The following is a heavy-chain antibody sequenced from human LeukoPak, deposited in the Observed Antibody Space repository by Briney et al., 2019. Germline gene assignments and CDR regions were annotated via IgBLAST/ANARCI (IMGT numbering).Heavy chain of an antibody. CDR1: GFSFTSYA. D-gene: IGHD2-21*01. CDR2: ISGGGHNT. J-gene: IGHJ4*02. CDR3: AKGSADARPYYFDS. V-gene: IGHV3-23*01. Sequence: GGSLRLSCVASGFSFTSYAMTWVRQAPGEGLEWVSTISGGGHNTYYADSVKGRFTISRDNSKGTVYLQMNSLRVEDTAVYYCAKGSADARPYYFDSWGQGALVTVSS.